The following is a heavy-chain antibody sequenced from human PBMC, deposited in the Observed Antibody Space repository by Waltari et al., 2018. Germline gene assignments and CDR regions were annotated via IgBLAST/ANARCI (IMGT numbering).Heavy chain of an antibody. D-gene: IGHD3-16*01. CDR1: GGSISSYY. Sequence: QVQLQESGPGLVKPSETLSLTCTVSGGSISSYYWSWIRQPPGKGLEWIGYIYYSGSTNYNPSLKSRVTISVDTSKNQFSLKLSSVTAADTAVYYCAREVRKFGGVDLWGRGTLVTVSS. V-gene: IGHV4-59*01. CDR2: IYYSGST. CDR3: AREVRKFGGVDL. J-gene: IGHJ2*01.